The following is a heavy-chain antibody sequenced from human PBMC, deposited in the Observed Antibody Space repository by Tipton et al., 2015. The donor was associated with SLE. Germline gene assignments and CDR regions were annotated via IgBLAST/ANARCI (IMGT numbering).Heavy chain of an antibody. J-gene: IGHJ4*02. Sequence: LRLSCTVSGGSISSYYWSWIRQPPGKGLEWIGYVYYTGSTTYNPSLKSRVTISVDTSKNQFSLKLNSVTAADTAVYYCARATTLASGSNYWGRGTLVTVSS. D-gene: IGHD6-13*01. CDR3: ARATTLASGSNY. CDR2: VYYTGST. V-gene: IGHV4-59*01. CDR1: GGSISSYY.